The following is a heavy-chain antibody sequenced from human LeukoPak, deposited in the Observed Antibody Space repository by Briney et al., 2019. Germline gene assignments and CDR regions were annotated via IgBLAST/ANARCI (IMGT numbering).Heavy chain of an antibody. CDR2: ISGSGGST. Sequence: VGSLRLSCAASGLTFSSYAMSWVRQAPGKGLEWVSAISGSGGSTYYADSVKGRFTISRDNSKNTLYLQMNSLRAEDTAVYYCAKDREYCTNRVCYIDYWGQGTLVTVSS. D-gene: IGHD2-8*01. CDR1: GLTFSSYA. CDR3: AKDREYCTNRVCYIDY. J-gene: IGHJ4*02. V-gene: IGHV3-23*01.